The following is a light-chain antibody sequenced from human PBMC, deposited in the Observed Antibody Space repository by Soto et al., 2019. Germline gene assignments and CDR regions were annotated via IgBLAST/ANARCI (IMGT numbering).Light chain of an antibody. J-gene: IGLJ2*01. CDR3: QTWGTGTGV. CDR2: VNSDGSH. V-gene: IGLV4-69*01. CDR1: SGRSSYA. Sequence: QSVLTQSPSASASLGASVKLTCTLSSGRSSYAIAWHQQQPEKGPRYLMKVNSDGSHKKGDGIPDRFSGSSSGAERYLTIAGLQSEDEADYYCQTWGTGTGVFGGGTQLTVL.